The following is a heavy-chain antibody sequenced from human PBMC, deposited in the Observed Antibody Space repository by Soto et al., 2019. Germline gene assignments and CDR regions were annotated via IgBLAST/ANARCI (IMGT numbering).Heavy chain of an antibody. Sequence: PGGSLRLSCAASGFTFSSFGMHWVRQAPGKGLERVAVASYDGSYKYYADSVKGRFTISRDNFKNTLYLQMNSLRAEDTAVYYCAKERSVVATTPDFDYWGQGTLVTVSS. V-gene: IGHV3-30*18. CDR2: ASYDGSYK. CDR1: GFTFSSFG. D-gene: IGHD5-12*01. CDR3: AKERSVVATTPDFDY. J-gene: IGHJ4*02.